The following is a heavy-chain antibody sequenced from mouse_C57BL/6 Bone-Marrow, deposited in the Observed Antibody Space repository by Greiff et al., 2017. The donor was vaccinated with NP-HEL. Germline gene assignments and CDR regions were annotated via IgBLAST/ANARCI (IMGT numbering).Heavy chain of an antibody. CDR3: DSFCHYCDDYAMDY. CDR1: GFTFTNTY. Sequence: EVQLVESVADLVRPGASVKFSCTASGFTFTNTYMHWVKQRPEQGLEWIGRIDPADGNTKYAPTFPGKATITADPSSTTAYLQRSRLTAEDAAIYCYDSFCHYCDDYAMDYWGQGTSVTVSS. V-gene: IGHV14-3*01. D-gene: IGHD1-2*01. CDR2: IDPADGNT. J-gene: IGHJ4*01.